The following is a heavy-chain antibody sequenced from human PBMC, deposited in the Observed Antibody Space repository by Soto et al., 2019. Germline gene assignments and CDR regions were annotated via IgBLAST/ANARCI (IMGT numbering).Heavy chain of an antibody. J-gene: IGHJ4*02. D-gene: IGHD3-10*01. CDR2: IYYSGST. CDR3: ARVGYYGSGSYYKIDY. CDR1: GGSISSGGYY. Sequence: SETLSLTCTVSGGSISSGGYYWSWIRQHPGKGLEWIGYIYYSGSTYYNPSLKSRVTISVDTSKNQFSLKLSSVTAADTAVYYCARVGYYGSGSYYKIDYWGQGTLVTFSS. V-gene: IGHV4-31*03.